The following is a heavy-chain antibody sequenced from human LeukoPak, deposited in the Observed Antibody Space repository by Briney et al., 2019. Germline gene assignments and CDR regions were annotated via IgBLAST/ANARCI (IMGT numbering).Heavy chain of an antibody. D-gene: IGHD4-23*01. Sequence: KPSETLSLICTVSGGSISSYYWSWIRQPPGKGLEWIGYIYYSGSTNYTPSLKRRVTISVDTSKNQFSLKLSSVTAADTAVYYCASGVVTRTEDYFDYWGQGTLVTVSS. CDR3: ASGVVTRTEDYFDY. J-gene: IGHJ4*02. CDR1: GGSISSYY. V-gene: IGHV4-59*01. CDR2: IYYSGST.